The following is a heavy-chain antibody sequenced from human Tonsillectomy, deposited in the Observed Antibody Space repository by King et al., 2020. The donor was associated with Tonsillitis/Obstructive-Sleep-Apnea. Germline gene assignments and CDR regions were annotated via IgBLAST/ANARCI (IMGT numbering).Heavy chain of an antibody. Sequence: QLQESGPGLVKPSETLSLTCTVSGGSISSYYWSWIRQPPGKGLEWIGYIYYSGSTNYNPSLKSRVTISVDTSKNQFSLKLSSVTAADTAVYYCARHVYGCEFNYYDYWGQGTLVTVSS. CDR3: ARHVYGCEFNYYDY. CDR1: GGSISSYY. D-gene: IGHD5/OR15-5a*01. CDR2: IYYSGST. J-gene: IGHJ4*02. V-gene: IGHV4-59*08.